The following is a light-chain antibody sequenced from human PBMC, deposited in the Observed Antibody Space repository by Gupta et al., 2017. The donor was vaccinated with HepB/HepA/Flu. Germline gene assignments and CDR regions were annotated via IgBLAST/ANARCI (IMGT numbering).Light chain of an antibody. J-gene: IGKJ4*01. CDR1: QSVRRN. CDR2: GAS. CDR3: QQHNNWPLT. V-gene: IGKV3-15*01. Sequence: EIVMTQSPATLSVSPRAGATLSCRASQSVRRNLAWYQQKPGQAPRLLIYGASTRATGISARFSGSGSGTDFTLTISSLQSEDSALYYCQQHNNWPLTFGGGTKVEI.